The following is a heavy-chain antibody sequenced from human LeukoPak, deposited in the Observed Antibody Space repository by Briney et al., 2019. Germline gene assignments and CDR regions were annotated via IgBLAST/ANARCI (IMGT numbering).Heavy chain of an antibody. D-gene: IGHD2-2*01. CDR3: ARKGRYCSSTSCPWHV. J-gene: IGHJ6*02. V-gene: IGHV4-34*01. Sequence: SETLSLTCAVYGGSFSGYYWSWIRRPPGKGLEWIGEINHSGSTNYNPSLKSRVTISVDTSKNQFSLKLSSVTAADTAVYYCARKGRYCSSTSCPWHVWGQGTTVTVSS. CDR2: INHSGST. CDR1: GGSFSGYY.